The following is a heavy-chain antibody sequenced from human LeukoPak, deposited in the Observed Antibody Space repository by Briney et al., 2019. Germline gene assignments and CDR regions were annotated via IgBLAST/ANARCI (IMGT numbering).Heavy chain of an antibody. Sequence: SETLSLTCAVYGGSFSGYYWSWIRQPPGKGLEWIGEINHSGSTNYNPSLKSRVTISVDTSKNQFSLKLSSVTAADTAVYYCARFRSSWFDHWGQGTLVTVSS. D-gene: IGHD3-10*01. J-gene: IGHJ5*02. CDR2: INHSGST. CDR3: ARFRSSWFDH. CDR1: GGSFSGYY. V-gene: IGHV4-34*01.